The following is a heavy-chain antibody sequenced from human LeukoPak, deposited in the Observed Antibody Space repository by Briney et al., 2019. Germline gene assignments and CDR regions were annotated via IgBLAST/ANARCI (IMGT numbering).Heavy chain of an antibody. V-gene: IGHV3-7*01. J-gene: IGHJ4*02. D-gene: IGHD6-19*01. CDR1: GFTFSSYW. CDR3: ARAPYSGGWYLMY. Sequence: GGSLRLSCAASGFTFSSYWMTWVRQAPGKGLKWVANIRQDGNEQYYMDSVKGRFTISRDNAKNSLFLQMNGLTAEDTAVYYCARAPYSGGWYLMYWGQGTLVTVSS. CDR2: IRQDGNEQ.